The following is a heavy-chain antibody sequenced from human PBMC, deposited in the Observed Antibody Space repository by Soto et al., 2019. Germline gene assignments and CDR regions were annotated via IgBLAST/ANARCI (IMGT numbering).Heavy chain of an antibody. CDR1: GFTFSSYA. V-gene: IGHV3-23*01. Sequence: EVQLLESGGGLVQPGGSLRLSCAASGFTFSSYAMSWVRQAPGKGLEWVSAISGSGGSTYYADSVKGRFTISRDNSKNTLYLQMNSLSAEDTAVYYCAKRRGDIVVVPAAIYAYFDYWGQGTLVTVSS. J-gene: IGHJ4*02. D-gene: IGHD2-2*01. CDR3: AKRRGDIVVVPAAIYAYFDY. CDR2: ISGSGGST.